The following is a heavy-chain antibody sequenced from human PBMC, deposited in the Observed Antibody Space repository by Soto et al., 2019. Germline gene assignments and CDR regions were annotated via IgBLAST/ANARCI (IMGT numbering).Heavy chain of an antibody. V-gene: IGHV4-30-4*01. J-gene: IGHJ3*02. CDR2: IYYRGST. CDR1: GGSINSGDYY. Sequence: QLRLQESGPGLVKPSQTLSLTCTVSGGSINSGDYYWSWIRQPPGKGLEWIGNIYYRGSTYYNPSLKGRVTMSVRTAKNQVSRKLTSLTAAATAVYYCVRDGEGYCRGGTGLTLDIWGHGTMVSVSA. CDR3: VRDGEGYCRGGTGLTLDI. D-gene: IGHD2-15*01.